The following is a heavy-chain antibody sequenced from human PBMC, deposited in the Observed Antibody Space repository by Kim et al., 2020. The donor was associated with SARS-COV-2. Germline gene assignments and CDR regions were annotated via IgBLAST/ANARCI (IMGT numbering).Heavy chain of an antibody. CDR2: IKSKTDGGTT. Sequence: GGSLRLSCAASGFTFSNAWMSWVRQAPGKGLEWVGRIKSKTDGGTTDYAAPVKGRFTISRDDSKNTLYLQMNSLKTEDTAVYYCTTVGFGFGDPYYYYGMDVWGQGTTVTVSS. CDR1: GFTFSNAW. D-gene: IGHD3-10*01. J-gene: IGHJ6*02. V-gene: IGHV3-15*01. CDR3: TTVGFGFGDPYYYYGMDV.